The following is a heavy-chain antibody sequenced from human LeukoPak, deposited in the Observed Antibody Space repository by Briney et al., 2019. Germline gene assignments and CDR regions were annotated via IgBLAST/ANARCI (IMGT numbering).Heavy chain of an antibody. D-gene: IGHD3-22*01. CDR1: GGSINSYY. J-gene: IGHJ2*01. CDR3: ARLQRDSTGYWYFDL. CDR2: ISYSGST. V-gene: IGHV4-59*08. Sequence: PSETLSLTCTVSGGSINSYYWSWIRQPPGKGLEWIGYISYSGSTTYNPSLKSRVTISVDTSRNQFSLNLSSMTAADTAIYYCARLQRDSTGYWYFDLWGRGTLVTVSS.